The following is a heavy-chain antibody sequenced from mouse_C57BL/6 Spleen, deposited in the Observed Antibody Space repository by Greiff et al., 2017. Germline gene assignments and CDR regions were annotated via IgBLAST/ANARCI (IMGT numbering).Heavy chain of an antibody. V-gene: IGHV5-17*01. J-gene: IGHJ4*01. D-gene: IGHD1-1*01. CDR1: GFTFSDYG. CDR2: ISSGSSTI. Sequence: EVQLQESGGGLVKPGGSLKLSCAASGFTFSDYGMHWVRQAPEKGLEWVAYISSGSSTIYYADTVKGRFTISRDNAKNTLYLQMTSLRSEDTAMYYCARNQISTVVAEVRYYAMDYWGQGTSVTVSS. CDR3: ARNQISTVVAEVRYYAMDY.